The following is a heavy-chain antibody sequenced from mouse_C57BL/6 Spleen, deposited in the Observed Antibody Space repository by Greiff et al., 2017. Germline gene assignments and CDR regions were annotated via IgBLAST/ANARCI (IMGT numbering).Heavy chain of an antibody. D-gene: IGHD1-1*01. CDR3: AREGGSSYYY. CDR2: ISYDGSN. V-gene: IGHV3-6*01. CDR1: GYSITSGYY. J-gene: IGHJ2*01. Sequence: VQLQQSGPGLVKPSQSLSLTCSVTGYSITSGYYWNWIRQFPGNKLEWMGYISYDGSNNYNPSLKNRISITRDTSKNQFFLKLNSVTTEDTATYYCAREGGSSYYYWGQGTTLTVSS.